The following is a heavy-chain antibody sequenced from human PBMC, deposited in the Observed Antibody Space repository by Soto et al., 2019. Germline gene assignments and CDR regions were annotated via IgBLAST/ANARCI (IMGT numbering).Heavy chain of an antibody. CDR2: ISSNSVTI. D-gene: IGHD1-26*01. CDR1: GFIFSKYS. CDR3: AREDILGTRSFDY. J-gene: IGHJ4*02. Sequence: PGGSLRLSCGASGFIFSKYSMNWVRQAPGKGLAWLSYISSNSVTIYYADSVRGRFTIFRDNAKNSLYLQMNSLRDEDTAVYYCAREDILGTRSFDYWGQGALVTVSS. V-gene: IGHV3-48*02.